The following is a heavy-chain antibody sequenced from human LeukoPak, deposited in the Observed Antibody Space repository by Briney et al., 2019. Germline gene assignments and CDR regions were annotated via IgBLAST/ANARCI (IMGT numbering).Heavy chain of an antibody. CDR1: GGTFSSYA. CDR3: ARGSGSYSDYYYYMDV. J-gene: IGHJ6*03. Sequence: SVKVSCKASGGTFSSYAISWVRQAPGQGLEWMGGIIPIFGTANYAQKFQGRVTITAGESTSTAYMELSSLRSEDTAVYYCARGSGSYSDYYYYMDVWGKGTTVTISS. CDR2: IIPIFGTA. V-gene: IGHV1-69*13. D-gene: IGHD1-26*01.